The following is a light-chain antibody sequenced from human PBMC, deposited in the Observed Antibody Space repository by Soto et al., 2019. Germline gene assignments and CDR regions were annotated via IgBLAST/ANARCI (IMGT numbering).Light chain of an antibody. Sequence: QSVLTQPPSASGTPGQRVTISCSGSSSNVGSHTVNRYQQLPGTAPKLLIYSKNQRPSGVPDRFSGSKSGTSASLAISGLRSEDEADYFCAAWDDSLNAVVFGGGTKVTVL. CDR3: AAWDDSLNAVV. J-gene: IGLJ2*01. V-gene: IGLV1-44*01. CDR2: SKN. CDR1: SSNVGSHT.